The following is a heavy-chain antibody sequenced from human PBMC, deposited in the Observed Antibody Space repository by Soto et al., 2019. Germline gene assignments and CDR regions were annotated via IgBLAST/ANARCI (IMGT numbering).Heavy chain of an antibody. V-gene: IGHV1-8*01. CDR1: GYTFTSYD. CDR2: VNPNSGNT. Sequence: QVQLVQSGAEVKKPGASVKVSCKASGYTFTSYDINWVRQGTGQGLEWVGWVNPNSGNTGYAQKFRGRVTMTSDTSASTAYMEVSSLRSEDTAVYYCARGPLDYYSADYFDNWGQGTLVTVSS. D-gene: IGHD2-21*01. CDR3: ARGPLDYYSADYFDN. J-gene: IGHJ4*02.